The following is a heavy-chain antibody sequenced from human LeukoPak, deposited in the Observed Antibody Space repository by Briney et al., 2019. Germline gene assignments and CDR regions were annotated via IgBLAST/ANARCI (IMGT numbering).Heavy chain of an antibody. V-gene: IGHV1-69*05. CDR1: GGTFSSYA. Sequence: SVKVSCKASGGTFSSYAISWVRQAPGQGLEWMGGIIPIFGTANYAQKFQGRVTMTRDTSTSTVYMELSSLRSEDTAVYYCARALYSSGPDDAFDIWGQGTMVTVSS. CDR2: IIPIFGTA. J-gene: IGHJ3*02. D-gene: IGHD6-19*01. CDR3: ARALYSSGPDDAFDI.